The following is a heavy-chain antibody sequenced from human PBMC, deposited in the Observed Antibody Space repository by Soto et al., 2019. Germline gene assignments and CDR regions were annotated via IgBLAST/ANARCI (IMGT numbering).Heavy chain of an antibody. CDR2: ISAYNGNT. J-gene: IGHJ6*03. V-gene: IGHV1-18*01. Sequence: ASVKVSCKASGYTFTSYGISWVRQAPGQGLEWMGWISAYNGNTNYAQKLQGRVTMTTDTSTSTAYMELRSLRSDDTAVYYCARGYGAYDFWSGYYRGYYYMDVWGKGTTVTVSS. CDR3: ARGYGAYDFWSGYYRGYYYMDV. D-gene: IGHD3-3*01. CDR1: GYTFTSYG.